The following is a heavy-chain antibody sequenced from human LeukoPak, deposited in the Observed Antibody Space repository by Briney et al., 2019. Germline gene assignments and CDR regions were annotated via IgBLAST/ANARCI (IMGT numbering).Heavy chain of an antibody. V-gene: IGHV3-30*02. CDR1: GFTFSSYA. CDR2: IRYDGSNK. Sequence: GGSLRLPCAASGFTFSSYAMHWVRQAPGKRLEWVAFIRYDGSNKHYADSVKGRFTISRDNSKNTLYLQMNSLRAEDTAVYYCAKINTGYDNFDYWGQGTLVTVSS. J-gene: IGHJ4*02. CDR3: AKINTGYDNFDY. D-gene: IGHD5-12*01.